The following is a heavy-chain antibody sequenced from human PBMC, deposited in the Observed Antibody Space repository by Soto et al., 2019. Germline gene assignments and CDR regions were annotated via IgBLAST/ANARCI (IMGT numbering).Heavy chain of an antibody. D-gene: IGHD4-17*01. J-gene: IGHJ3*01. CDR3: ARRSAPVTTSSFDF. V-gene: IGHV4-31*03. Sequence: QVLLQESGPGLVKPSQTLSVTCTVSGASISRGSYYWSWVRHHPGKGLEWIGYIHDSGTTYYNPSLKRRILISPDTSSNQFSLKLTSVTAADTAVYYCARRSAPVTTSSFDFWGHGLVVTVSS. CDR1: GASISRGSYY. CDR2: IHDSGTT.